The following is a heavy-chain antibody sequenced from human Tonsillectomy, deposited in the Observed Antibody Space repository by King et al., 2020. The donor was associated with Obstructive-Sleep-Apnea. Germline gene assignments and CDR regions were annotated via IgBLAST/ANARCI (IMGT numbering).Heavy chain of an antibody. CDR2: IYYSGSS. D-gene: IGHD3-10*01. CDR3: ARAPYGSGIIDWFDP. J-gene: IGHJ5*02. CDR1: GGSISSYY. Sequence: VQLQESGPGLVKPSETLSLTCTVSGGSISSYYWSWIRQSPGKGLEWIGYIYYSGSSNYNPSLKSRVTISVDTSKNQFSLKLSSVTAADTAVYYCARAPYGSGIIDWFDPWGQGTLVTVSS. V-gene: IGHV4-59*01.